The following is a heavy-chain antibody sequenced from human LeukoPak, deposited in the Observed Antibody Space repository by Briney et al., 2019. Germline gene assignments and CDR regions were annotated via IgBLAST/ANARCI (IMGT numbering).Heavy chain of an antibody. V-gene: IGHV3-11*04. J-gene: IGHJ4*02. D-gene: IGHD1-7*01. CDR3: ARNWNSAFD. CDR2: ISSSGSTR. CDR1: GFTFSDYY. Sequence: GGSLRLSCAASGFTFSDYYMSWIRQAPGKGLEWVSYISSSGSTRHYADSVKGRFTISRDCAKKSLYLQMNSLGAEDTAVYYCARNWNSAFDWGQGTLVTVSS.